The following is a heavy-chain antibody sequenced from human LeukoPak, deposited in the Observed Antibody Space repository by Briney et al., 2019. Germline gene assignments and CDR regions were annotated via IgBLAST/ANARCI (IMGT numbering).Heavy chain of an antibody. D-gene: IGHD3-22*01. CDR1: GFTFSNYS. J-gene: IGHJ4*02. CDR3: ARDFYDTSGYYYDY. Sequence: GGSLRLSCAASGFTFSNYSMNWVRQAPGKGLEWVSSISGSSSYKYYADSVKGRFTISRDNAKNSLYLQMNSLRAEDTAVYYCARDFYDTSGYYYDYWGQGTLVTVSS. CDR2: ISGSSSYK. V-gene: IGHV3-21*01.